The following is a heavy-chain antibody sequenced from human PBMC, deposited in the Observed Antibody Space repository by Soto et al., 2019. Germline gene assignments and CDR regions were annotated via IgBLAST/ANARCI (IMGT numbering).Heavy chain of an antibody. J-gene: IGHJ6*02. CDR1: GFTFSSYG. D-gene: IGHD3-3*01. V-gene: IGHV3-30*18. CDR3: AKAGSITIFGVVISHPYGMDV. CDR2: ISYDGSNK. Sequence: GGSLRLSCAASGFTFSSYGMHWVRQAPGKRLEWVAVISYDGSNKYYADSVKGRLTISRDNSKNTLYLQMNSLRAEDTAVYYCAKAGSITIFGVVISHPYGMDVWGQGTTVTVSS.